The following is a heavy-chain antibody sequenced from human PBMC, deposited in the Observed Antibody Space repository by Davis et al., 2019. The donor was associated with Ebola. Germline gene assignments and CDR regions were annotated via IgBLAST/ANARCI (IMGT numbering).Heavy chain of an antibody. V-gene: IGHV3-23*01. D-gene: IGHD5-18*01. J-gene: IGHJ4*02. CDR1: GFTFSSYS. Sequence: GESLKISCAASGFTFSSYSMNWVRQAPGKGLEWVSAISGSGGSTYYADSVKGRFTISRDNSKNTLYLQMNSLRAEDTAVYYCALFLRGYSYGSHYYFDYWGQGTLVTVSS. CDR3: ALFLRGYSYGSHYYFDY. CDR2: ISGSGGST.